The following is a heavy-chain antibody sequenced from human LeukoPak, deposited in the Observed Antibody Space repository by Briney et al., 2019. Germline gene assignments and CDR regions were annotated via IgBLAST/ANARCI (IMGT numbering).Heavy chain of an antibody. V-gene: IGHV3-30*02. J-gene: IGHJ6*03. CDR2: IRFDGSHQ. CDR1: GFTFSSYG. CDR3: AKVGGIAVAGYYYMDV. Sequence: PGGSLRLSCAASGFTFSSYGMHWVRQAPGKGLEWVAFIRFDGSHQSYGGSVKGRFTISRDNSKNTLYLRMNTLRAEDTAVYYCAKVGGIAVAGYYYMDVWGTGTTVTVSS. D-gene: IGHD6-19*01.